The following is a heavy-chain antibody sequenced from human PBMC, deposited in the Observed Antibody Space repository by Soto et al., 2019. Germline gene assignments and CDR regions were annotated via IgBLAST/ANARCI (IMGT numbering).Heavy chain of an antibody. D-gene: IGHD1-1*01. J-gene: IGHJ4*02. Sequence: GGSRRPSCRASGITFRTSASSWVRQAPGKGLEWVSAISGSGGSTYYADSVKGRFTISRDNSKNTPYLQMNSLRAEDTAVYYCAKGDGYSPYYFDYWGQGT. CDR3: AKGDGYSPYYFDY. CDR2: ISGSGGST. V-gene: IGHV3-23*01. CDR1: GITFRTSA.